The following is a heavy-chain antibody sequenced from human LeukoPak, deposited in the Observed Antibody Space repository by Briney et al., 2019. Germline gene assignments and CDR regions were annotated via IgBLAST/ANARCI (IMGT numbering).Heavy chain of an antibody. J-gene: IGHJ4*02. V-gene: IGHV4-59*01. CDR2: IYYSGST. CDR1: GGSISSYY. Sequence: SETLSLTCTVSGGSISSYYWSWIRQPPGKGPEWIGYIYYSGSTNYNPSLKSRVTISVDTSKNQFSLKLSSVTAADTAVYYCAREVVGGYSFDYWGQGTLVTVSS. CDR3: AREVVGGYSFDY. D-gene: IGHD4-23*01.